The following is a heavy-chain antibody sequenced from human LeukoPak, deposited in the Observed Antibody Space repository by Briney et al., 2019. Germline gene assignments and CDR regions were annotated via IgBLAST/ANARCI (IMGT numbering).Heavy chain of an antibody. CDR2: IYTSGST. CDR1: GGSISSYY. CDR3: ARGDSSGYYPLFDY. Sequence: SETLSLTCTVSGGSISSYYWSWIRQPAGKGLEWIGRIYTSGSTNYNPSLKSRVTMSVDTSKNQFSLKLSSVTAADTAVYYCARGDSSGYYPLFDYWGQGTLVTVSS. D-gene: IGHD3-22*01. V-gene: IGHV4-4*07. J-gene: IGHJ4*02.